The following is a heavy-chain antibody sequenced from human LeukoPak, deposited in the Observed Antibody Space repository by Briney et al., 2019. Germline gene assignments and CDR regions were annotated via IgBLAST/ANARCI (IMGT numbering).Heavy chain of an antibody. CDR3: ARDRRFDY. CDR2: ISSSSSTI. J-gene: IGHJ4*02. CDR1: GFTFSSYS. Sequence: PGGSLRLSCAASGFTFSSYSMNWVRQAPGKGLEWVSYISSSSSTIYYADSVKGRFTISRDNAKNSLYLQMNSLRAEDTAVYYCARDRRFDYWGQGTLVTVSS. V-gene: IGHV3-48*01.